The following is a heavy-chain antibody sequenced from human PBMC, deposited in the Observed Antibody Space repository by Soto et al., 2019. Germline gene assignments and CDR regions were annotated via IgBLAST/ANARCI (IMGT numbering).Heavy chain of an antibody. CDR3: AKVRGGEQWLANYYYYGMDV. CDR1: GFTFSSYA. J-gene: IGHJ6*02. D-gene: IGHD6-19*01. CDR2: ISGSGGST. Sequence: PGGSLRLSCAASGFTFSSYAMSWVRQAPGKGLEWVSAISGSGGSTYYADSVKGRFTISSDNSKNTLYLQMNSLRAEDTAVYYCAKVRGGEQWLANYYYYGMDVWGQGTTVTVSS. V-gene: IGHV3-23*01.